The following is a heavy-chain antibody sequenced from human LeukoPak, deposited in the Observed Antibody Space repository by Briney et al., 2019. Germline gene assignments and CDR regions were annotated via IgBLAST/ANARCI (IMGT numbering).Heavy chain of an antibody. CDR1: GFTFSSYA. V-gene: IGHV3-48*04. CDR3: ARAGSHRNSGYDY. CDR2: ISSSTGTM. D-gene: IGHD5-12*01. Sequence: GGSLRLSCAASGFTFSSYAMSWVRQAPGKGLEWISYISSSTGTMYYADSVEGRFTISRDNAKNSLYLQMNSLRAEDTAVYYCARAGSHRNSGYDYWGQGTLVTVSS. J-gene: IGHJ4*02.